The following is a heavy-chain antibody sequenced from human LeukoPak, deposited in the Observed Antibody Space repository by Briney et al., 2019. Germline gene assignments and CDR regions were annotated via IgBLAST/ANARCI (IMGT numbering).Heavy chain of an antibody. Sequence: GGSLRLSCAASGFTFSSYAMSWVRQAPGKGLEWVSAISGSGGSTYYADSVKGRFTISRDNSKNTLYPQMNSLRAEDTAVYYCAKPRRTTMVRGAKGWFDPWGQGTLVTVSS. CDR3: AKPRRTTMVRGAKGWFDP. J-gene: IGHJ5*02. CDR1: GFTFSSYA. V-gene: IGHV3-23*01. CDR2: ISGSGGST. D-gene: IGHD3-10*01.